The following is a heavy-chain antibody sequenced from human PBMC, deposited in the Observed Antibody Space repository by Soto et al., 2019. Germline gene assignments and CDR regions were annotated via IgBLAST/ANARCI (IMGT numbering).Heavy chain of an antibody. Sequence: SVKVSCKASGGTFSSYAISWVRQAPGQGLEWMGGIIPIFGTANYAQKFQGRVTITADESTSTAYMELSSLRSEDTAVYYCAGNYDFWSGPSNYNWFDPWGQGTLVTVSS. V-gene: IGHV1-69*13. J-gene: IGHJ5*02. CDR1: GGTFSSYA. D-gene: IGHD3-3*01. CDR2: IIPIFGTA. CDR3: AGNYDFWSGPSNYNWFDP.